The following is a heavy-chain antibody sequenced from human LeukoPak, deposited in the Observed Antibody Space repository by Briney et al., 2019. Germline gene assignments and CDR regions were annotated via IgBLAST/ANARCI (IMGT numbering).Heavy chain of an antibody. V-gene: IGHV3-66*01. D-gene: IGHD5-18*01. CDR1: GFTVSSNY. Sequence: GGSLRLSCAASGFTVSSNYMSWVRQAPVKGLEWVSVIYSGGSTYYADSVKGRFTISRDNSKNTLCLQMNSLRAEDTAVYYCAREGDSYGNDYWGQGTLVTVSS. CDR3: AREGDSYGNDY. CDR2: IYSGGST. J-gene: IGHJ4*02.